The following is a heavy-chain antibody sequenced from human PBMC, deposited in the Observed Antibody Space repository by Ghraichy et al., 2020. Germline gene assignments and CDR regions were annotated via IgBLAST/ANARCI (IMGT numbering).Heavy chain of an antibody. Sequence: SETLSLTCAVSGGSISSGGYSWSWIRQPPGKGLEWIGYIYHSGSTYYNPSLKSRVTISVDRSKNQFSLKLSSVTAADTAVYYCARAGGGDVEYYYDSSGYYPNYYYYYGMDVWGQGTTVTVSS. CDR3: ARAGGGDVEYYYDSSGYYPNYYYYYGMDV. CDR1: GGSISSGGYS. CDR2: IYHSGST. V-gene: IGHV4-30-2*01. D-gene: IGHD3-22*01. J-gene: IGHJ6*02.